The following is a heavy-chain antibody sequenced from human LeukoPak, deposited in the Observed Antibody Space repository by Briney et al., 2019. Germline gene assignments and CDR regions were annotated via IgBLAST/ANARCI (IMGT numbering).Heavy chain of an antibody. CDR3: ARGLDYYDSSGYYYGKYFDY. V-gene: IGHV4-59*01. CDR2: NYYSGST. CDR1: GGSISSYY. Sequence: SETLSLTCTVSGGSISSYYWSWIRQPPGKGLDWIGYNYYSGSTNYNPSLKSRVTISVDTSKNQFSLKLSSVTAADTAVYYCARGLDYYDSSGYYYGKYFDYWGQGTLVTVSS. J-gene: IGHJ4*02. D-gene: IGHD3-22*01.